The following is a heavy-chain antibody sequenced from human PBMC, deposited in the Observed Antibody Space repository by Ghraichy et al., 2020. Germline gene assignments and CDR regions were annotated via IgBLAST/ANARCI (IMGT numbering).Heavy chain of an antibody. D-gene: IGHD6-19*01. V-gene: IGHV3-23*01. J-gene: IGHJ4*02. CDR2: ITWNSAST. Sequence: SLRLSCAASGFTFSGYAMSWVRQAPGKGLEWVSTITWNSASTRYADSVKGRSTISRDNYKNAVYLQVTSLREDDTAVYFCAKTGDSGWFYDYWGRGTLVTVSS. CDR3: AKTGDSGWFYDY. CDR1: GFTFSGYA.